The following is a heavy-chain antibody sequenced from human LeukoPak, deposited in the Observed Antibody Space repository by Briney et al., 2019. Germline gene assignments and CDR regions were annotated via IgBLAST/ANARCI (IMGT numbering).Heavy chain of an antibody. CDR3: ATDSYYDSNDFDY. Sequence: ASVTDSCKASGYTFTDYYMHWVQQAPGKGLEWMGRVDPEDGETIYAEKFQGRVTITADTSTDTAYMELSSLRSEDTAVYYCATDSYYDSNDFDYWGQGTLVTVSS. J-gene: IGHJ4*02. CDR2: VDPEDGET. D-gene: IGHD3-22*01. V-gene: IGHV1-69-2*01. CDR1: GYTFTDYY.